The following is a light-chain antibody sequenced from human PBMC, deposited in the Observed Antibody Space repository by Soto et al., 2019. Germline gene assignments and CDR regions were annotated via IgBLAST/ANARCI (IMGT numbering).Light chain of an antibody. J-gene: IGLJ1*01. CDR2: EGS. CDR3: CSYAGSSTYYV. V-gene: IGLV2-23*01. CDR1: SSDVGSYNL. Sequence: QSALTQPASVSGSPGQSITISCTGTSSDVGSYNLVSWYQQHPDKAPKLMIYEGSKRPSGVSNRFSGSKSGNTASLTISGLQAGDEADYYCCSYAGSSTYYVFGTGTKVTVL.